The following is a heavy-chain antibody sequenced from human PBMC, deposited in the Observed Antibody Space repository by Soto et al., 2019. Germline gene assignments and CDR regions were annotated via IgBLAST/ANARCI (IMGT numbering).Heavy chain of an antibody. V-gene: IGHV4-59*08. Sequence: QVQLQESGPGLVKPSETLSLTCTVSGGSISSYYWSWIRQPPGKGLEWIGYIYYSGSTNYNPSLKSRVTISVDTSKNQFSLKLSSVTAADTAVYYCARLDTMVRGVRKYYFDYWGQGTLVTVSS. J-gene: IGHJ4*02. D-gene: IGHD3-10*01. CDR3: ARLDTMVRGVRKYYFDY. CDR2: IYYSGST. CDR1: GGSISSYY.